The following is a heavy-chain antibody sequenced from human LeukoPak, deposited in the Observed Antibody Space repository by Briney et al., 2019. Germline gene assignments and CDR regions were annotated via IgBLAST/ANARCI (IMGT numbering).Heavy chain of an antibody. Sequence: PSETLSLTCAVYGGSFSGYYWSWIRQPPGKGLEWIGEINHSGSTNYNPSLKSRVTISVDTSKNQFSLKLSSVTAADTAVYYCARANWAGTMFDYWGQGTLVTVSS. J-gene: IGHJ4*02. V-gene: IGHV4-34*01. CDR2: INHSGST. CDR1: GGSFSGYY. D-gene: IGHD1/OR15-1a*01. CDR3: ARANWAGTMFDY.